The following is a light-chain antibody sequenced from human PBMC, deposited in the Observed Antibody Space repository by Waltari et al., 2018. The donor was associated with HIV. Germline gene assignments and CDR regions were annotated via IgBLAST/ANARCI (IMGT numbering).Light chain of an antibody. J-gene: IGKJ1*01. CDR2: KAS. CDR3: LQYNSYWT. CDR1: QSISTW. V-gene: IGKV1-5*03. Sequence: DIQMTQSPSTLSASVGDRVPITCRASQSISTWLAWYQQKPGKAPKLLIYKASSLESGVPSRFSGSGSGTEFSLTISSLQPGDCATYYCLQYNSYWTFGQGTKVEIK.